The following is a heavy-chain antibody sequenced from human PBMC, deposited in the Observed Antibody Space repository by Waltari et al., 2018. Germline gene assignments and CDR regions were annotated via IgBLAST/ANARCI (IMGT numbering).Heavy chain of an antibody. Sequence: QVQLVQSGAEVKKPGASVKVSCKASGYTFTSYGISWVRQAPGQGLEWMGWISAYNGNTNNATNLHVRVTMTTDTSTSTAYMELRSRRSDDTAVYYCARERVGYCSGGSCTPLRYFDLWGRGTLVTVSS. D-gene: IGHD2-15*01. CDR1: GYTFTSYG. V-gene: IGHV1-18*01. J-gene: IGHJ2*01. CDR3: ARERVGYCSGGSCTPLRYFDL. CDR2: ISAYNGNT.